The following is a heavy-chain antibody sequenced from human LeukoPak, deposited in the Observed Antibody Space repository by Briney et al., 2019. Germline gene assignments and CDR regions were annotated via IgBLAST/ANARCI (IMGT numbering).Heavy chain of an antibody. V-gene: IGHV4-59*08. CDR1: GGSISSYY. CDR2: IYYSGST. Sequence: SSETLSLTCTVSGGSISSYYWSWIRQPPGKGLEWIGYIYYSGSTNYNPSLKSRVTISGDTSKNQFSLKLSSVTAADTAVYYCARFVTSGYYLGVLDYWGQGILVTVSS. J-gene: IGHJ4*02. CDR3: ARFVTSGYYLGVLDY. D-gene: IGHD3-22*01.